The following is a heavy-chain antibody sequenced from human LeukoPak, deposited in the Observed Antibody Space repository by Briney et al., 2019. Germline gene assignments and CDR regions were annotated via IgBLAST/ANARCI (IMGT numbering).Heavy chain of an antibody. Sequence: GGSLRLSCGASGFTLSSYWMNWVRQAPGKGLEWVANIKQDGSEKYYMDSVNGRFTISRDNAKNSLYLQMNSLRAEDTAVYYFARDRASRLSDYWGQGILVTVSS. CDR3: ARDRASRLSDY. J-gene: IGHJ4*02. CDR1: GFTLSSYW. V-gene: IGHV3-7*01. D-gene: IGHD1-26*01. CDR2: IKQDGSEK.